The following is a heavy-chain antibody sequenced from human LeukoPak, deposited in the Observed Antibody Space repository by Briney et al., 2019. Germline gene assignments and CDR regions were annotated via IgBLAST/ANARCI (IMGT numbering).Heavy chain of an antibody. J-gene: IGHJ6*02. CDR1: GFTFSSYG. CDR2: ISYDGSNK. CDR3: AKEWSRTTVTTAHKSEYYYYYGMDV. Sequence: GGSLRLSCAASGFTFSSYGMHWVRQAPGKGLEWVAVISYDGSNKYYADSVKGRFTISRDNSKNTLYLQMNSLRAEDTAVYYCAKEWSRTTVTTAHKSEYYYYYGMDVWDRGTTITVSS. D-gene: IGHD4-17*01. V-gene: IGHV3-30*18.